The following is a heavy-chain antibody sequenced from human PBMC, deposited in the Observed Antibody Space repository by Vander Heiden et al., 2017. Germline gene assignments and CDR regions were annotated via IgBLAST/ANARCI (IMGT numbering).Heavy chain of an antibody. V-gene: IGHV1-69*01. CDR3: ARTVAYCGGDCYWGDAFDI. J-gene: IGHJ3*02. Sequence: QAQLVQPGAEVKKPGSSVKVSCKASGGTFSSYALSWVRQAPGQGREWLGRIIPIFGTANYAQQFQGGFTITADESTSTAYMELSSLRSEDPAVYYCARTVAYCGGDCYWGDAFDIWGQGTMVTVSS. CDR1: GGTFSSYA. CDR2: IIPIFGTA. D-gene: IGHD2-21*02.